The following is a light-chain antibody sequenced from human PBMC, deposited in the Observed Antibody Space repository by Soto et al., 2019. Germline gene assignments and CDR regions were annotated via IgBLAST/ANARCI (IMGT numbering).Light chain of an antibody. J-gene: IGLJ2*01. CDR1: TSNIGITY. CDR2: RNN. V-gene: IGLV1-47*01. CDR3: ATWDDRLV. Sequence: QSVLTQPPSASATPGQRVTISCSVNTSNIGITYVYWYQHLPGTAPKLLIYRNNQRPSGVPDRFSASKSGTSASLAISGLRSEDEADYYCATWDDRLVFGGGTKVTVL.